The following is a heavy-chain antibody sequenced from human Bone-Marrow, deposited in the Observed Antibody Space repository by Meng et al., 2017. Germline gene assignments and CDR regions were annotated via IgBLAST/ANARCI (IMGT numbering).Heavy chain of an antibody. D-gene: IGHD4-17*01. CDR3: ARPTVTSGPGNYYYGMDV. CDR2: MNPNSGNT. J-gene: IGHJ6*02. CDR1: GYTFTSYD. V-gene: IGHV1-8*03. Sequence: ASVKVSCKASGYTFTSYDINWVRQATGQGLEWMGWMNPNSGNTGYAQKFQGRVTITRNTSISTAYMELSSLRSEDTAVYYCARPTVTSGPGNYYYGMDVWGQGTTVTVSS.